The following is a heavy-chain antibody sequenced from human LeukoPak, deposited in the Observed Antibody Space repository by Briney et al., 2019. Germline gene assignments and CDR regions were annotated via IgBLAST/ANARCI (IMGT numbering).Heavy chain of an antibody. D-gene: IGHD4-17*01. CDR3: ARGGAYGVIDY. Sequence: SETLSLTCTVSGGSISSGGYYSSWIRQHPGKGLEWIGYIYYSGSAYYNPSLKSRVTMSVDTSKNQFSLELNSVTATDTAVYFCARGGAYGVIDYWGQGTLVTVSS. J-gene: IGHJ4*02. CDR2: IYYSGSA. CDR1: GGSISSGGYY. V-gene: IGHV4-31*03.